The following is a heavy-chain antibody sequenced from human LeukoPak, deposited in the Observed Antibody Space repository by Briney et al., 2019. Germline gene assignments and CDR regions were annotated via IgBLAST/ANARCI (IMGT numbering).Heavy chain of an antibody. CDR3: AKDFSPLWFGELFSEQLFDY. Sequence: PGGSLRLSCAASGFTFSSYAMSWVRQAPGKGLEWVSAISGSGGSTYYADSVKGRFTISRDNSKNTLYLQMNSLRAEDTAVYYCAKDFSPLWFGELFSEQLFDYWGQGTLVTVSS. V-gene: IGHV3-23*01. CDR1: GFTFSSYA. J-gene: IGHJ4*02. D-gene: IGHD3-10*01. CDR2: ISGSGGST.